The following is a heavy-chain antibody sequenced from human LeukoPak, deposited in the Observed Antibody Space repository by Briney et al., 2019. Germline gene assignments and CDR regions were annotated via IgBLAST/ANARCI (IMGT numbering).Heavy chain of an antibody. CDR1: GGSFSGYY. CDR2: IYYSGST. D-gene: IGHD3-22*01. Sequence: PSETLSLTCAVYGGSFSGYYWSWIRQPPGKGLEWIGYIYYSGSTNYNPSLKSRVTISVDTSKNQFSLKLSSVTAADTAVYYCARESRPYYYDSSGHRSHFDYWGQGTLVTVSS. CDR3: ARESRPYYYDSSGHRSHFDY. V-gene: IGHV4-59*01. J-gene: IGHJ4*02.